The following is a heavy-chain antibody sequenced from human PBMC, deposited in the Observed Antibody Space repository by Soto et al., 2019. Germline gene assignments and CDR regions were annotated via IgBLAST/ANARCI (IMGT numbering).Heavy chain of an antibody. D-gene: IGHD4-17*01. J-gene: IGHJ4*02. Sequence: EVQLLESGGGLVQPGGSLRLSCAASGFTFSSFAMTWVRQAPGKGLEWVSSLTGSGDSTYYADSVKGRFTISRDNSKNTLYLQMNSLSADDTALYYCAKGTAVTTGDMAYWGQGTLVTVSS. CDR2: LTGSGDST. V-gene: IGHV3-23*01. CDR1: GFTFSSFA. CDR3: AKGTAVTTGDMAY.